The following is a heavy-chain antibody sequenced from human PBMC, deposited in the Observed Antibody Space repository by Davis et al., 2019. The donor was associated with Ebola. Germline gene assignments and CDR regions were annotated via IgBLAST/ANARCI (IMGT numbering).Heavy chain of an antibody. CDR1: GGSFSGYY. V-gene: IGHV4-34*01. Sequence: SETLSLTCAVYGGSFSGYYWTWIRQPPGKGLEWIGEINHTGRTNYNPSLKSRVTISVDTSKSQYSLRLSSVTAADTAVYYCARYEITNNWSCFDPWGQGTLVTVSS. CDR3: ARYEITNNWSCFDP. D-gene: IGHD1-1*01. CDR2: INHTGRT. J-gene: IGHJ5*02.